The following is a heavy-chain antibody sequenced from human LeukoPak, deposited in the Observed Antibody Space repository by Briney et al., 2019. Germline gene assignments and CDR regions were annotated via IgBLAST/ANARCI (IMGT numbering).Heavy chain of an antibody. CDR1: GGTFSSYA. V-gene: IGHV1-69*13. CDR3: ARLLPGGGKAFDI. CDR2: IIPIFGTA. Sequence: ASVKVSCKATGGTFSSYAISWVRQAPGQGLEWMGGIIPIFGTANYAQKFQGRAAIPADESASTAYMELSSLRSEDTAVYYCARLLPGGGKAFDIWGQGTMVTVSS. J-gene: IGHJ3*02. D-gene: IGHD4-23*01.